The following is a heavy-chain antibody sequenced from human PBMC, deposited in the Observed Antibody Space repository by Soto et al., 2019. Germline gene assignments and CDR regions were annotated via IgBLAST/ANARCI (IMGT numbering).Heavy chain of an antibody. CDR1: GGSISSSNW. J-gene: IGHJ5*02. D-gene: IGHD3-22*01. Sequence: LSLTCAVSGGSISSSNWWSWVRQPPGKGLEWIGEIYHSGSTNYNPSLKSRVTISVDKSKNQFSLKLSSVTAADTAVYYCARARKTYWSPYYYDSSGYYYAGFDPWGQGTLVTVSS. CDR3: ARARKTYWSPYYYDSSGYYYAGFDP. CDR2: IYHSGST. V-gene: IGHV4-4*02.